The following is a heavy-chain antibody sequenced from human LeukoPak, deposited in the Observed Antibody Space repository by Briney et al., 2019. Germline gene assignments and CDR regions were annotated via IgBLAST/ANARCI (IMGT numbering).Heavy chain of an antibody. V-gene: IGHV3-23*01. D-gene: IGHD2-21*02. CDR3: ARVPVVTAIPVSFDY. J-gene: IGHJ4*02. Sequence: GGSLRLSCAASGFTFSSYAMSWVRQAPGKGLEWVSAISGSGGSTYYADSVKGRLTISRDNSKNTLYLQMNSLRAEDTAVYYSARVPVVTAIPVSFDYWGQGTLVTVSS. CDR2: ISGSGGST. CDR1: GFTFSSYA.